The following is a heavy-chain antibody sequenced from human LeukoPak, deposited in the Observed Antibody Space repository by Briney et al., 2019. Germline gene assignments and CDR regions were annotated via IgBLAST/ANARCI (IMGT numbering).Heavy chain of an antibody. V-gene: IGHV3-30*18. Sequence: GGSLRLPCAASGITFSSFGMHWARQAPGKGPEWLAIISYDGNNKYYAGSVKGRFTISRDNSKNTVYLQMNSLRAEDTAVYYCAKDGYYYGSGTYPLDYWGQGTLVTVSS. CDR3: AKDGYYYGSGTYPLDY. D-gene: IGHD3-10*01. J-gene: IGHJ4*02. CDR2: ISYDGNNK. CDR1: GITFSSFG.